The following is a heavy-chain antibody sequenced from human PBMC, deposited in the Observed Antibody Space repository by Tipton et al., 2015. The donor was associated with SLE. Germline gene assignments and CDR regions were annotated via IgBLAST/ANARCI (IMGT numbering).Heavy chain of an antibody. CDR2: INPSGYMT. D-gene: IGHD2-21*01. J-gene: IGHJ6*03. CDR3: AKDAQPIDYYYYYMDV. CDR1: GFMFSSYV. V-gene: IGHV3-23*01. Sequence: SLRLSCAASGFMFSSYVMSWVRQAPGKGLEWVSAINPSGYMTSYADSVQGRFTISRDNSENTVYLQMSSLRDDDTAVYYCAKDAQPIDYYYYYMDVWGKGTTVTVSS.